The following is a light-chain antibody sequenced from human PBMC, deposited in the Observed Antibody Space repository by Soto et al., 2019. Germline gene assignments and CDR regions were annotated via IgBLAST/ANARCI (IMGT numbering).Light chain of an antibody. CDR1: QHVSRF. Sequence: EIVLTQSPATLSLSPGERATLSCRASQHVSRFLAWYQRRPGQAPRLLIYDASNRASDIPARFSGSGSGTDFTLTIGSLEPEDSADYYCQQRSNWPPLTFGWGTKLEIK. CDR2: DAS. J-gene: IGKJ4*01. CDR3: QQRSNWPPLT. V-gene: IGKV3-11*01.